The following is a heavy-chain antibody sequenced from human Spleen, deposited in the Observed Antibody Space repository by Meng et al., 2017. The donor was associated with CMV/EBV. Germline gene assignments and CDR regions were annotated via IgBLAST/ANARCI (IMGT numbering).Heavy chain of an antibody. J-gene: IGHJ4*02. Sequence: ASVKVSCKASGYTFTSYYMHWVRQAPGQGLEWMGIINPSGGSTSYAQKFQGRVTITADKSTSTAYMELSSLRSEDTAVYYCARGRIEYFYDSSGYYQTYYWGQGTLVTVSS. CDR3: ARGRIEYFYDSSGYYQTYY. D-gene: IGHD3-22*01. CDR1: GYTFTSYY. CDR2: INPSGGST. V-gene: IGHV1-46*01.